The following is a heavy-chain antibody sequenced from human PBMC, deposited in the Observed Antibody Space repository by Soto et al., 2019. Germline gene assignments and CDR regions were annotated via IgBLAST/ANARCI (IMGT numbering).Heavy chain of an antibody. Sequence: GGSLILSCAASGFTFSTYWMSWVRQAPGKGLEWVANIKPDGSEKWYVDSVKGRFTISRDNAKTSVYLQMNSLRAEDTAVYYCARGDYYDSSGPFSDAFDIWGQGTMVTVSS. CDR1: GFTFSTYW. J-gene: IGHJ3*02. CDR2: IKPDGSEK. V-gene: IGHV3-7*04. D-gene: IGHD3-22*01. CDR3: ARGDYYDSSGPFSDAFDI.